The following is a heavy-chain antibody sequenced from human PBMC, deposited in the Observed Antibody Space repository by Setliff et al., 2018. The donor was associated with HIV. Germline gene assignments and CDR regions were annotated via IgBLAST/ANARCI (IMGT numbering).Heavy chain of an antibody. J-gene: IGHJ4*02. V-gene: IGHV4-4*07. CDR1: GGSISSYY. CDR2: IYTSGST. D-gene: IGHD2-2*01. Sequence: PSETLSLTCTVSGGSISSYYWSWIRQPPGEGLEWVGRIYTSGSTNYNPSLKSRVTISVDTSKNQFSLNLSSVTAADTAVYYCARDRMPMASWVPDKWGQGTLVTVSS. CDR3: ARDRMPMASWVPDK.